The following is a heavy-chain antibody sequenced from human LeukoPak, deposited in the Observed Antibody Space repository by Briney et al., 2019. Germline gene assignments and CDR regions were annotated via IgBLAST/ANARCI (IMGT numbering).Heavy chain of an antibody. CDR1: GDSLNSYY. Sequence: PSETLSLTCTVSGDSLNSYYWTLIRQPPGEGLQWIGYIFYSGSSNYNASLRSRVAISVDTSKNQFSLKLTSVTAADTAVYYCAGRAARFFDYWGQGILVTVSS. J-gene: IGHJ4*02. D-gene: IGHD6-25*01. CDR2: IFYSGSS. CDR3: AGRAARFFDY. V-gene: IGHV4-59*01.